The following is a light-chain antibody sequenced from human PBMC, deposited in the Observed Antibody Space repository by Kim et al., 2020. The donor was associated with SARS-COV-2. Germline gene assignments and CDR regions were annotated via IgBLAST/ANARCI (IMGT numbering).Light chain of an antibody. V-gene: IGLV6-57*01. CDR2: EDY. J-gene: IGLJ3*02. CDR3: QSYDANNRV. CDR1: SGSIASNY. Sequence: GKTVTISCTRSSGSIASNYVHWYQPRPGSSPTTVISEDYERPSGVPDRFSGSIDISSNSASLTISGLNTEDEADYYCQSYDANNRVFGGGTQLTVL.